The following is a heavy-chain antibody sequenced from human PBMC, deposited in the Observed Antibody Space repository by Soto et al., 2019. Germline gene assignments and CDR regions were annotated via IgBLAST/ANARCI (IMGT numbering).Heavy chain of an antibody. CDR3: ARWGGITTLFDY. Sequence: QVQLVQSGAEVKKPGASVKVSCKASGYTFTDYYMHWVRQAPGQGLEWMGWINPNSGGTNYAQKFQGWVTMTRDTAISAAYMELSRLRSDDTAVYYCARWGGITTLFDYWGQGTLVTVSS. J-gene: IGHJ4*02. CDR2: INPNSGGT. CDR1: GYTFTDYY. V-gene: IGHV1-2*04. D-gene: IGHD3-16*01.